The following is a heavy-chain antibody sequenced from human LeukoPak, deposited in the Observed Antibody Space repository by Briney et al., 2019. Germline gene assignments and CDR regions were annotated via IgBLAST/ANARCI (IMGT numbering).Heavy chain of an antibody. D-gene: IGHD1-26*01. J-gene: IGHJ5*02. CDR2: IQQDGSVQ. CDR1: RFTFSTYW. V-gene: IGHV3-7*01. Sequence: PGGSLRLSCAASRFTFSTYWMGWVPQAPGKGLEWVATIQQDGSVQQYLDSVKGRFTISRDNGKNSLYLQMNTLRAEDTAVYYCAGARGWEFSSWGQGTLVTVSS. CDR3: AGARGWEFSS.